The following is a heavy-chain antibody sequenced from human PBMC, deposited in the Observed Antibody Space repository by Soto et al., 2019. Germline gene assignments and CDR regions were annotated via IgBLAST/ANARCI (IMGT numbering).Heavy chain of an antibody. Sequence: EVHLVESGGGLVQPGGSLRLSCAASGFAFRTYSLSWVRQAPGKGLEWVAYIDTSSSTMHYADSVEGRFAISRDNAMSSLYLQVNSLRDEDTAIYYCARDNLTGDYREAFDLWGQGTVVTVSS. D-gene: IGHD7-27*01. V-gene: IGHV3-48*02. CDR2: IDTSSSTM. CDR3: ARDNLTGDYREAFDL. J-gene: IGHJ3*01. CDR1: GFAFRTYS.